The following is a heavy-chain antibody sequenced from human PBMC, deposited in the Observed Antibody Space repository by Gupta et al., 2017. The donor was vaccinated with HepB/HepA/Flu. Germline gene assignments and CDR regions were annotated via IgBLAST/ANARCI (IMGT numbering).Heavy chain of an antibody. CDR1: GGSISSYY. J-gene: IGHJ3*02. CDR2: IYYSGST. V-gene: IGHV4-59*08. D-gene: IGHD1-14*01. Sequence: QVQLQESGPGLVKPSETLCLTCTVSGGSISSYYWSWIRQPPGKGLEWIGYIYYSGSTNYNPSLKSRVTISVDTSKNQFSLKLSSVTAADTAVYYCARTNRRGAFDIWGQGTMVTGSS. CDR3: ARTNRRGAFDI.